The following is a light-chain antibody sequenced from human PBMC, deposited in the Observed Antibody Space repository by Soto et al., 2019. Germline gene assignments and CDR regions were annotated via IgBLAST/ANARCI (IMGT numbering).Light chain of an antibody. J-gene: IGKJ2*01. Sequence: EIVLTQSPGTLSLSPGERATLSCRASQSVSSSYLAWYQQKPGQAPRLLIYGASSRATGIPDRFSGSGSGTDFTLTISRLEPEDFVVYYCQQYTNGPPYTFGQGTKLEIK. CDR1: QSVSSSY. CDR3: QQYTNGPPYT. V-gene: IGKV3-20*01. CDR2: GAS.